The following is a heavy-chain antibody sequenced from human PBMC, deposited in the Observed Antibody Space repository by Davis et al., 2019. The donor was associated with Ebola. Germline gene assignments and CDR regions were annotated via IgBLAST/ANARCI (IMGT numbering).Heavy chain of an antibody. V-gene: IGHV4-59*12. CDR3: ARGPVLGWFDP. CDR1: GGSISSYY. Sequence: SETLSLTCTVSGGSISSYYWSWIRQPPGKGLEWIGYIYYSGSTNYNPSLKSRVTISVDTSKNQFSLKLSSVTAADTAVYYCARGPVLGWFDPWGQGTLGTVSS. J-gene: IGHJ5*02. CDR2: IYYSGST. D-gene: IGHD3-16*01.